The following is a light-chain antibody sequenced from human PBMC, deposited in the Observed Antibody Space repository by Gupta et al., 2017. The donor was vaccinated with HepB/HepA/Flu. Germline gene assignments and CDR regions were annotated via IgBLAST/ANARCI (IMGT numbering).Light chain of an antibody. CDR2: GAS. CDR3: HLYGSSPLYT. J-gene: IGKJ2*01. V-gene: IGKV3-20*01. Sequence: EIVLTQSPGTLSLSPGERATLSCGASQSVSSAYLAWYQQKPGQAPRLLIYGASSRASGIPDRFSGSGSGTDFSLTISRLEPEDFAVYYCHLYGSSPLYTFGQGTKLEIK. CDR1: QSVSSAY.